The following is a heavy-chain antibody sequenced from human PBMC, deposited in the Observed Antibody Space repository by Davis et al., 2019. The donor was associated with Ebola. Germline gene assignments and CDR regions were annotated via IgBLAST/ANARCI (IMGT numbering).Heavy chain of an antibody. CDR3: ARLIGGAFDI. D-gene: IGHD3-22*01. V-gene: IGHV3-9*01. J-gene: IGHJ3*02. CDR1: GFTFSSYA. Sequence: SLKISCAASGFTFSSYAMSWVRQAPGKGLEWVSGISWNSGSIGYADSVKGRFTISRDNAKNSRYLQMNSLRAEDTAVYYCARLIGGAFDIWGQGTMVTVSS. CDR2: ISWNSGSI.